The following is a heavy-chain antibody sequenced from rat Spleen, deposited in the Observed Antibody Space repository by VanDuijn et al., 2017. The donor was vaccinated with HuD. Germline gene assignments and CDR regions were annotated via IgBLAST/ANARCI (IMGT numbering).Heavy chain of an antibody. Sequence: EVQLVESGGGLVQPGRSLKLSCAASGFTFSSNWLNWIRQAPGKGLEWVASINPDGSNTFYPDTVKGRFTISRDNAENTVYLQMNSLRSEDTATYYCAVAGYGYWGQGTLVTVSS. CDR1: GFTFSSNW. V-gene: IGHV5-58*01. J-gene: IGHJ3*01. CDR2: INPDGSNT. CDR3: AVAGYGY.